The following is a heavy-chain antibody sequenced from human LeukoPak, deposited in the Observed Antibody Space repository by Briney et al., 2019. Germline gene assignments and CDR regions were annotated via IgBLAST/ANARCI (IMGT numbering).Heavy chain of an antibody. Sequence: GGSLRLSCAASAFTFSSYAMHWVRQAPGKGLEWVAVISYDGSNKYYADSVKGRFTISRDNSKNTLYLQMNSLRAEDTAVYYCARDPSDSSSPLYYFDYWGQGTLVTVSS. D-gene: IGHD6-13*01. CDR3: ARDPSDSSSPLYYFDY. CDR2: ISYDGSNK. CDR1: AFTFSSYA. V-gene: IGHV3-30*04. J-gene: IGHJ4*02.